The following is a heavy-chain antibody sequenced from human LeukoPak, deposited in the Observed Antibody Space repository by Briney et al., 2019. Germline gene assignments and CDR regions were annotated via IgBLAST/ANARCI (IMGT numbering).Heavy chain of an antibody. V-gene: IGHV3-23*01. CDR1: GFTFSSYA. Sequence: PGGSLRLSCAASGFTFSSYAMSWVRQAPGKGLEWVSAISGSGGSTYYADSVKGRFTIPRDNSKNTLYLQMNSLRAEDTAVYYCVKGADIVVVPAAYPVDYWGQGTLVTVSS. D-gene: IGHD2-2*01. CDR2: ISGSGGST. CDR3: VKGADIVVVPAAYPVDY. J-gene: IGHJ4*02.